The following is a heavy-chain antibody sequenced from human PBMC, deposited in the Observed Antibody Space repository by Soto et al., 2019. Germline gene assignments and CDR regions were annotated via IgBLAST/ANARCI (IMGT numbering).Heavy chain of an antibody. CDR2: IYDTGNT. CDR1: GGSITSSGFW. D-gene: IGHD4-17*01. J-gene: IGHJ5*02. Sequence: HLQLQESGPGVVKASETLSLTCAVSGGSITSSGFWWGWIRQPPGKCLEWIATIYDTGNTFYNPSLRSRVTISADTANNPLALNLNSVTAADTVVYYCAKRAYGGPSDPWGQGTLVTVSS. CDR3: AKRAYGGPSDP. V-gene: IGHV4-39*01.